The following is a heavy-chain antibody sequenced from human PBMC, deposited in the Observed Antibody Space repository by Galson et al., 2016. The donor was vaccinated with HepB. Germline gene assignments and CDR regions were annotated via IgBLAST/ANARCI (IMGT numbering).Heavy chain of an antibody. CDR1: GFTFSNYG. J-gene: IGHJ4*02. CDR2: ISYDGGNT. CDR3: AKNECFAGYSAFDY. V-gene: IGHV3-30*18. Sequence: SRRRAGAAAGFTFSNYGMHWVRQAPGKGLEWVAVISYDGGNTYYADSVKGRFTISRDNSKNTLHLQMNSLRSEDTAVYYCAKNECFAGYSAFDYWGQGTLVTVAS. D-gene: IGHD5-12*01.